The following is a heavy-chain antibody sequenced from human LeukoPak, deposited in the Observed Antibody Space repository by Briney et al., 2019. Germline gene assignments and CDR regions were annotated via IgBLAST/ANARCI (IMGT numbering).Heavy chain of an antibody. CDR1: GYAFISYG. V-gene: IGHV1-18*01. J-gene: IGHJ4*02. D-gene: IGHD2-21*02. Sequence: ASVKVSCKTSGYAFISYGISWVRQAPGQGLEWMGWISGYNGNTNYAQKFQGRVTMTTDTSTSTAYMELRSLRSDDTAVYYCARDSVVVTAIPIFDYWGQGTLVTVSS. CDR3: ARDSVVVTAIPIFDY. CDR2: ISGYNGNT.